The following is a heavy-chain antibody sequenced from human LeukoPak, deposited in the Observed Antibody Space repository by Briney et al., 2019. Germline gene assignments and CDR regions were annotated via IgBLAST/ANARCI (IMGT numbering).Heavy chain of an antibody. CDR2: ISESGRD. V-gene: IGHV3-23*01. J-gene: IGHJ4*02. Sequence: GGSLRLSCAVSGFTFNINTMSWLRQAPGKGLEWVSVISESGRDYYTDSVKGRFTISRDNSKNTLYLQMNSLRGEDTAVYYCAKDLPGYSRLVGGFDYWGQGILVTVSS. D-gene: IGHD6-13*01. CDR3: AKDLPGYSRLVGGFDY. CDR1: GFTFNINT.